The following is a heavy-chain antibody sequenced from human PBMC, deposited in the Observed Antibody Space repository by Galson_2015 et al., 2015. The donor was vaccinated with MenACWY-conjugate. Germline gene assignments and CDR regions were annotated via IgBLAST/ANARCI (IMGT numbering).Heavy chain of an antibody. D-gene: IGHD6-19*01. CDR1: GFTFSSYT. J-gene: IGHJ4*02. V-gene: IGHV3-30*01. CDR2: MSYDGSNQ. Sequence: SLRLSCAASGFTFSSYTMHWVRQTPGKGLEWVALMSYDGSNQYYADSLKGRLTISRDNSKSTPYLQMDSPRAEDTAVYYCARGLIGYSSGPLDFWGQGALVTVSS. CDR3: ARGLIGYSSGPLDF.